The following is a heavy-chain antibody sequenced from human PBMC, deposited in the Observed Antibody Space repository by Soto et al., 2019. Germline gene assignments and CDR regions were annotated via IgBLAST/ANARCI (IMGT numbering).Heavy chain of an antibody. CDR2: ISYDGSTK. V-gene: IGHV3-30*18. Sequence: HVQLVESGGGVVQPGRSLRLSCAASGFTFSIYGMHWVRQAPGKGLEWVALISYDGSTKFYADSVKGRFTISRDNSKSTLNLEMNSLSAEDTAVYFCSKDAKKYHYYNHGMDVWGQGTTVTVSS. D-gene: IGHD2-2*01. CDR3: SKDAKKYHYYNHGMDV. CDR1: GFTFSIYG. J-gene: IGHJ6*02.